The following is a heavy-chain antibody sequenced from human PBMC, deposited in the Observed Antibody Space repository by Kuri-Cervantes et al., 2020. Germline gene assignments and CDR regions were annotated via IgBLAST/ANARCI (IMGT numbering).Heavy chain of an antibody. J-gene: IGHJ3*02. CDR2: ILYDGSNK. V-gene: IGHV3-30*18. CDR3: AKVLWFGELLSDAFDI. Sequence: GGSLRLSCAASGFAFSTYGMHWVRQAPGKGLEWVAVILYDGSNKYYADSVKGRFTISRDNSKNTLYLQMNSLRAEDTAVYYCAKVLWFGELLSDAFDIWGQGTMVTVSS. CDR1: GFAFSTYG. D-gene: IGHD3-10*01.